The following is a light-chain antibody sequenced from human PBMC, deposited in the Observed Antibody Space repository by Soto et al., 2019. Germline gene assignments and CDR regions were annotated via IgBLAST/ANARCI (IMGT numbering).Light chain of an antibody. CDR1: QSISSW. CDR2: DAS. CDR3: QQYNSYSLT. J-gene: IGKJ4*01. V-gene: IGKV1-5*01. Sequence: DIQMTQSPSTLSASVGDRVTITCRASQSISSWLAWYQQKPGKAPKLLIYDASSLESGVPSRFSGSGSGTEFTLTISSLQPDDFATYYCQQYNSYSLTFGGGTRWISN.